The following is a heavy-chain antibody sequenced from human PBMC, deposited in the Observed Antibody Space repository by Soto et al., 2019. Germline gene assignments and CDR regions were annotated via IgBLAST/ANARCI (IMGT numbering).Heavy chain of an antibody. CDR2: IRSKAYGGTT. CDR1: GFTFGDYA. D-gene: IGHD3-22*01. J-gene: IGHJ4*02. CDR3: TRDLGNYYDSSGYYTLDY. Sequence: PGGSLRLSCTASGFTFGDYAMSWFRQAPGKGLEWVGFIRSKAYGGTTEYAASVKGRFTISRDDSKSIAYLQMNSLKTEDTAVYYCTRDLGNYYDSSGYYTLDYWGQGTLVTVSS. V-gene: IGHV3-49*03.